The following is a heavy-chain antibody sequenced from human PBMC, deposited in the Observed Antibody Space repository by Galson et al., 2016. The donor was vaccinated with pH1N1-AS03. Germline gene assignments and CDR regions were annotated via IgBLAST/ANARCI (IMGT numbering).Heavy chain of an antibody. CDR2: VHPGDSQT. V-gene: IGHV5-51*01. CDR3: ARHGANWNDCDPTRQGGDWYFDL. D-gene: IGHD1-1*01. CDR1: GYTFNNKW. J-gene: IGHJ2*01. Sequence: QSGAEVKKPGESLKISCKGSGYTFNNKWIAWVRQMPGKGLEWMGIVHPGDSQTKYSPSFQGRVSISVDKSINTAYLQWSSLRASDTDMYFCARHGANWNDCDPTRQGGDWYFDLWGRGTLVTISS.